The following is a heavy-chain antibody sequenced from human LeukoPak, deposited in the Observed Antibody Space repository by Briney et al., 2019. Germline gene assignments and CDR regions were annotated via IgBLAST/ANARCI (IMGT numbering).Heavy chain of an antibody. Sequence: GASVTVSCKASAYTFTNYYIHWVRQAPGQGLEWMGWILPKNGGTNSAQKFQGRVTMTRDTSISTVYMELSSLRSDDTAVYYCARDPSSGQDYWGQGTLVTVSS. CDR1: AYTFTNYY. CDR3: ARDPSSGQDY. V-gene: IGHV1-2*02. D-gene: IGHD3-22*01. J-gene: IGHJ4*02. CDR2: ILPKNGGT.